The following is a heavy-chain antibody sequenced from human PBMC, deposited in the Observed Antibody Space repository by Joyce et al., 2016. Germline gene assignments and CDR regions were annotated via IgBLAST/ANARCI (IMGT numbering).Heavy chain of an antibody. CDR1: GFTFSTSG. Sequence: EVQLLESGGGLVQPVGSLRLSCAASGFTFSTSGMSWVRQAPGKGLGRVSGISNDGGMTYYAGTVKGRFTISRDNSKNTLYLQMNSLRAEDTAVYYCAKGGGSSAYYFEYWGQGTLVTVSS. CDR2: ISNDGGMT. CDR3: AKGGGSSAYYFEY. D-gene: IGHD1-26*01. J-gene: IGHJ4*02. V-gene: IGHV3-23*01.